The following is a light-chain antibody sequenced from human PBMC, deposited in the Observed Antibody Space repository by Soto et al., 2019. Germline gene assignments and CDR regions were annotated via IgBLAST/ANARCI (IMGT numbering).Light chain of an antibody. CDR2: AAS. Sequence: DIQLTQSPSFLSASVGDRVTITCRASQGIRNYLAWYQQTPGKAPKLLIYAASTLQSGVPSRFSGSGSGTEFTLTFSSLQPEDFATYYCQHLNSYPPWTFGQGTKVEIK. V-gene: IGKV1-9*01. J-gene: IGKJ1*01. CDR3: QHLNSYPPWT. CDR1: QGIRNY.